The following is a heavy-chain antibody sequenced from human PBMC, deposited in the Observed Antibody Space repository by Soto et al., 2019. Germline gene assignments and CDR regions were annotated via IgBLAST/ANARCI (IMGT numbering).Heavy chain of an antibody. V-gene: IGHV3-30*18. CDR2: ISYDGSNK. Sequence: HPVGSLRLSCAASGFTFSSYGMHWVRQAPGKGLEWVAVISYDGSNKYYADSVKGRLTISRDDSKDTLYLQMNSLRAEDTAVYYCAKVHSRNRHYYGMDVWGQGTTVTVSS. CDR3: AKVHSRNRHYYGMDV. CDR1: GFTFSSYG. J-gene: IGHJ6*02.